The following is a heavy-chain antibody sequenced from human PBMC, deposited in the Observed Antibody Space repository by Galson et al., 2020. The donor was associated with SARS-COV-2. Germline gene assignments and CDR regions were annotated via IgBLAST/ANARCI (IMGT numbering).Heavy chain of an antibody. CDR1: GFTFSDFG. Sequence: GGSLRLSCAASGFTFSDFGMHWVRQAPGKGLEWVALISYDGNNQYYADSVKGRFTVSRDNSKNTLYLQMSSLRAEDSALYYCAKASDYFDYGGQGTLVTVSS. J-gene: IGHJ4*02. CDR3: AKASDYFDY. CDR2: ISYDGNNQ. V-gene: IGHV3-30*18.